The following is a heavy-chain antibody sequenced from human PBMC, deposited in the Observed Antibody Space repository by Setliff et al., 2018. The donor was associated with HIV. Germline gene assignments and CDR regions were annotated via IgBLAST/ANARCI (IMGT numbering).Heavy chain of an antibody. D-gene: IGHD6-19*01. J-gene: IGHJ6*04. CDR1: GFTFSKYW. V-gene: IGHV3-21*03. Sequence: PGGSLRLSCASSGFTFSKYWMTWVRQAPGKGLEWVSSISSSSSYIYYADSVKGRFTISRDNAKNSLYLQMNSLRAEDTAVYYCARDLQSNIAVAGPIPLGYWGKGTTVTVSS. CDR3: ARDLQSNIAVAGPIPLGY. CDR2: ISSSSSYI.